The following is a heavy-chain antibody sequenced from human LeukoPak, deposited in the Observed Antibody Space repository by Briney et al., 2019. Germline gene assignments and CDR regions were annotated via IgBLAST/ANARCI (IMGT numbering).Heavy chain of an antibody. CDR2: IYYSGST. Sequence: SETLSLTCTVSGGSISSYYWSWIRQPPGKGLEWIGYIYYSGSTNYNPSLKSRVTISVDTSKNQFSLKLSSVTAADTAVYYCARVSSSRRGRAFDIWGQGIMVTVSS. D-gene: IGHD6-6*01. V-gene: IGHV4-59*01. J-gene: IGHJ3*02. CDR1: GGSISSYY. CDR3: ARVSSSRRGRAFDI.